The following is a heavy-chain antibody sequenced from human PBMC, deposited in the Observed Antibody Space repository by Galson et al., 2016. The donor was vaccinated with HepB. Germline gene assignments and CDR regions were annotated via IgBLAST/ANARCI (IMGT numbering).Heavy chain of an antibody. V-gene: IGHV4-4*02. CDR1: GASISPANW. Sequence: SETLSLTCAVSGASISPANWWSWVRQPPGKGLEWIGEIYHSGSTNYSPSLQGRVTISVDKSKNQISLTLGSVTAADTAVYYCARGGLIWYQNCFDLWGQGTLVTVSS. CDR2: IYHSGST. J-gene: IGHJ4*02. D-gene: IGHD2-8*01. CDR3: ARGGLIWYQNCFDL.